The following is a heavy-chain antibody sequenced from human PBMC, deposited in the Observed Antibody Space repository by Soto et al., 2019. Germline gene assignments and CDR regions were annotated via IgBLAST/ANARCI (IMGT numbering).Heavy chain of an antibody. V-gene: IGHV4-59*01. CDR1: GGSISSYY. CDR2: IYYSGST. Sequence: SETLSLTCTVSGGSISSYYWSSILQPPGKGLEWIGYIYYSGSTNYNTSLKSRVTISVETSKNQFSLKLSSVTAADKAVYYCARARTQGAHFDYWGQGTLVNVSS. J-gene: IGHJ4*02. CDR3: ARARTQGAHFDY.